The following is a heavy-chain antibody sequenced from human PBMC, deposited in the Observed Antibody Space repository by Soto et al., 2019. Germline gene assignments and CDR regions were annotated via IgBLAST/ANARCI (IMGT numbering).Heavy chain of an antibody. CDR1: SGPSRSHN. Sequence: QVQLQQSGPGLVKPSETLSLTCTVSSGPSRSHNWGWIRQPPGGGLEWIGYIYHTGATSYNPSLSSRVTISADTSTNHISLTLRSVTAADTAVYYCVRQGIGDLHGLVDVWGQGTRVSVSS. CDR3: VRQGIGDLHGLVDV. CDR2: IYHTGAT. J-gene: IGHJ6*02. V-gene: IGHV4-59*08. D-gene: IGHD3-10*01.